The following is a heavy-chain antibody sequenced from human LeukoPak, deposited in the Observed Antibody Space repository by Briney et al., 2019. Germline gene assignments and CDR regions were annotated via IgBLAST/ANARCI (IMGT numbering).Heavy chain of an antibody. Sequence: ASVKVSCKASGYTFTSYYMNWVRHAPGQGLEWMGIINPSGGSTSYAQKFQGRVTMTRDTSKSTVYMELSSLRSEDTAMYYCARDSDSSGNWFDPWGQGTLVTVSS. CDR3: ARDSDSSGNWFDP. D-gene: IGHD2-15*01. V-gene: IGHV1-46*03. CDR1: GYTFTSYY. J-gene: IGHJ5*02. CDR2: INPSGGST.